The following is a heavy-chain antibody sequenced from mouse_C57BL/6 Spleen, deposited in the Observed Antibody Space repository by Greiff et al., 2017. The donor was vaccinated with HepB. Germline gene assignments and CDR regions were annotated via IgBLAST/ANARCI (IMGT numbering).Heavy chain of an antibody. Sequence: EVHLVESGGGLVQPGGSMKLSCVASGFTFSNYWMNWVRQSPEKGLEWVAQIRLKSDNYATHYAESVKGRFTISRDDSKSSVYLQMNNLRAEDTGIYYCTDRYYDYGGYFDVWGTGTTVTVSS. CDR3: TDRYYDYGGYFDV. CDR1: GFTFSNYW. CDR2: IRLKSDNYAT. V-gene: IGHV6-3*01. D-gene: IGHD2-4*01. J-gene: IGHJ1*03.